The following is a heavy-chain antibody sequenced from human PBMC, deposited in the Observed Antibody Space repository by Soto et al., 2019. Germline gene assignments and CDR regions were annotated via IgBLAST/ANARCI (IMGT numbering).Heavy chain of an antibody. CDR1: GGSISSGDYY. Sequence: SETLSLTCTVSGGSISSGDYYWSWIRQPPGKGLEWIGYIYYSGSTYYNPSLKSRVTISVDTSKNQFSLKLSSVTAADTAVYYCTYCNGYYYGMDVWGQGTTVTVSS. CDR2: IYYSGST. D-gene: IGHD2-21*02. CDR3: TYCNGYYYGMDV. V-gene: IGHV4-30-4*01. J-gene: IGHJ6*02.